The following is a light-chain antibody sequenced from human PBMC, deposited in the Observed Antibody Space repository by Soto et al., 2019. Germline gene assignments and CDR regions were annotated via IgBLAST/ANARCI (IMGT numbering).Light chain of an antibody. CDR3: SSYTSRNTLV. CDR1: SSDIGGYNY. J-gene: IGLJ2*01. Sequence: QSALTQPASVSGSPGQSITISCTGTSSDIGGYNYVSWYQQHPGKAPKLMIYDVNNRPSGVSNRFSGSKSGNTASLTISGLQAEDEAEYYCSSYTSRNTLVFGGGTKLTVL. CDR2: DVN. V-gene: IGLV2-14*01.